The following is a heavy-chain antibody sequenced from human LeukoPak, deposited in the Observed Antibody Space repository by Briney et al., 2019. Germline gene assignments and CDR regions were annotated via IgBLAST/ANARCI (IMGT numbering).Heavy chain of an antibody. V-gene: IGHV3-66*01. J-gene: IGHJ5*02. CDR1: GFTVSSNY. CDR3: ARTPSYYDILTGYYRRFFWFDP. CDR2: IYSGGST. Sequence: GGSLRLSCAASGFTVSSNYMSWVRQAPGKGLEWVSVIYSGGSTYYADSVKGRFTISRDNSKNTLYLQMNSLRAEDTAVYYCARTPSYYDILTGYYRRFFWFDPWGQGTLVTVSS. D-gene: IGHD3-9*01.